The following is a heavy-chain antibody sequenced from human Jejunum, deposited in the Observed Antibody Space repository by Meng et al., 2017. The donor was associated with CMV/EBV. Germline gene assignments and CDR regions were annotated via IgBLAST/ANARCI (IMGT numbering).Heavy chain of an antibody. CDR3: TRDPRACDY. CDR1: GFSFSDYY. J-gene: IGHJ4*02. Sequence: QGEVVESGGGLVEPGGSLRLSCKASGFSFSDYYMTWIRQTPGKGPEWLAYISGSSTVTNYADSVKGRFTISRDNVNNLLYLQMNSLRADDTAVYYCTRDPRACDYWGQGTLVTVSS. CDR2: ISGSSTVT. V-gene: IGHV3-11*05.